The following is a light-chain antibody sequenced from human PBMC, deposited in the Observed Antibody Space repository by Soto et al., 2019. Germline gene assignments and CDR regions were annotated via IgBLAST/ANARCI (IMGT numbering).Light chain of an antibody. CDR3: QQRVDWLT. V-gene: IGKV3-11*01. CDR2: DAS. Sequence: EIVLTQSPATLSLSPGERATLSCRASQSVSIYLAWYQQKPGQPPRLLIYDASNRPTGIPDRCSGSGSGTDFTLTISSLEPEDSAVYYCQQRVDWLTFGGGTKVEVK. J-gene: IGKJ4*01. CDR1: QSVSIY.